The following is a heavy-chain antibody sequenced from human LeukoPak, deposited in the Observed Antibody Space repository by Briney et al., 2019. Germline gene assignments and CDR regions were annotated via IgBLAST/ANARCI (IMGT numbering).Heavy chain of an antibody. D-gene: IGHD6-6*01. CDR3: AKGKYSNLRGPFDY. CDR1: GFTFSSYG. J-gene: IGHJ4*02. Sequence: GGSLRLSCAASGFTFSSYGMHWVRQAPGKGLEWVAVISYDGSNKYYADSVKGRFTISRDNAKNSLYLQMNSLRAEDTALYYCAKGKYSNLRGPFDYWGQGTLVTVSS. V-gene: IGHV3-30*18. CDR2: ISYDGSNK.